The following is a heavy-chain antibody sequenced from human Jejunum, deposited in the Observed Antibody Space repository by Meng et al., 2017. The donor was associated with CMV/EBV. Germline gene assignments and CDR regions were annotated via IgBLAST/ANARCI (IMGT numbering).Heavy chain of an antibody. CDR1: GRSLDSHPHS. Sequence: LSLTCSISGRSLDSHPHSLGWVPHPPGTHLGSILSFFYSGHTYYPPSLQGRVTISVDPSNNHFSLKLTSLTAADTAVYYCARDAGSTWGQGTLVTVSS. J-gene: IGHJ5*02. CDR2: FFYSGHT. V-gene: IGHV4-39*07. D-gene: IGHD3-10*01. CDR3: ARDAGST.